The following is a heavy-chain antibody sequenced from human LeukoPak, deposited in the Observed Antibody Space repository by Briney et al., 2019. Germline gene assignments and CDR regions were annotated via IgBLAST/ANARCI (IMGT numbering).Heavy chain of an antibody. J-gene: IGHJ4*02. CDR1: GGSISSYY. CDR2: IYYSGST. Sequence: SETLSLTCTVSGGSISSYYWSWIRQPPGKGLEWIGYIYYSGSTNYNPSLKSRVTMSVDTSKNQFSLKLSSVTAADTAVYYCARDSPDYFDYWGQGTLVTVSS. V-gene: IGHV4-59*12. CDR3: ARDSPDYFDY.